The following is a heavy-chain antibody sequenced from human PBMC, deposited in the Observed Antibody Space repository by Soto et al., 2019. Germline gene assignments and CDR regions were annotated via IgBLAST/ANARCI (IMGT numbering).Heavy chain of an antibody. CDR1: GYTFTSYG. Sequence: QLVQSGVEMKNPGASVKVSCKASGYTFTSYGISWVRQPPGQGLEWMGWISGFNDDTNHAQKFQGRVTVTKDTSTSTAYMELRSLKSDDTAMYYCARSGSYYPARNWFGPWGQGTLVIVSS. CDR3: ARSGSYYPARNWFGP. J-gene: IGHJ5*02. D-gene: IGHD3-10*01. CDR2: ISGFNDDT. V-gene: IGHV1-18*01.